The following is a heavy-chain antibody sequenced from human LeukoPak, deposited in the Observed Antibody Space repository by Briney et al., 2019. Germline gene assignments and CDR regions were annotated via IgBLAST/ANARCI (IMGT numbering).Heavy chain of an antibody. Sequence: ASVKVSCKASGYTFTGYYMHWVRQAPGQGLEWMGWINPNSGGTNYAQKFQGRVTMTRDTPISTAYMELSRLRSDDTAVYYCATISVAAVASDYWGQGTLVTVSS. CDR1: GYTFTGYY. J-gene: IGHJ4*02. CDR2: INPNSGGT. D-gene: IGHD6-19*01. V-gene: IGHV1-2*02. CDR3: ATISVAAVASDY.